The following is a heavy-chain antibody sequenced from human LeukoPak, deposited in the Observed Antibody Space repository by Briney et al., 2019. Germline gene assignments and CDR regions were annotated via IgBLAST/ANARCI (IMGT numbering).Heavy chain of an antibody. CDR3: ALGPQLPTLDY. D-gene: IGHD2-2*01. CDR1: GFTFSSYG. J-gene: IGHJ4*02. V-gene: IGHV3-33*01. Sequence: GGSLRLSCAASGFTFSSYGMHWVRQAPGKGLEWVAVIWYDGSNKYYADSVKGRFTISRDNSKNTLYLQMNSLRAEDTAVYYCALGPQLPTLDYWGQGTLVTVSS. CDR2: IWYDGSNK.